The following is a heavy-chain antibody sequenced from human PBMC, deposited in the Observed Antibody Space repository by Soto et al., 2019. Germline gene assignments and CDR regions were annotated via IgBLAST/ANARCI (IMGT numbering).Heavy chain of an antibody. CDR3: ARGGDSGSYYDYFDY. CDR2: IYPGDSDT. D-gene: IGHD1-26*01. Sequence: PGESLKISCKGSGYSFTSYWIGWVRQMPGKGLEWMGIIYPGDSDTRYSPSFQGQVTISADKSISTAYLQWSSLKASDTAMYYCARGGDSGSYYDYFDYWGRGTLVTVSS. V-gene: IGHV5-51*01. CDR1: GYSFTSYW. J-gene: IGHJ4*02.